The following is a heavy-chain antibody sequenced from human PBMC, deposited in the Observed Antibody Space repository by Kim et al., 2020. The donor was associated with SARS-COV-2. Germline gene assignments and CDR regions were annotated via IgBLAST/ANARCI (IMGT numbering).Heavy chain of an antibody. V-gene: IGHV4-34*01. CDR1: GGSFSGYY. CDR3: ARGTRQWLVRGAYSDYMDV. Sequence: SETLSLTCAVYGGSFSGYYWSWIRQPPGKGLEWIGEINHSGSTNYNPSLKSRVTISVDTSKNQFSLKLSSVTAADTAVYYCARGTRQWLVRGAYSDYMDV. J-gene: IGHJ6*03. D-gene: IGHD6-19*01. CDR2: INHSGST.